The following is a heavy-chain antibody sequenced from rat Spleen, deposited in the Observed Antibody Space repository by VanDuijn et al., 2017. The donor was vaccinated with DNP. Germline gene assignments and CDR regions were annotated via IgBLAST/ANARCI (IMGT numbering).Heavy chain of an antibody. D-gene: IGHD1-10*01. Sequence: EVKLVESGGGLVQPGRSLKLSCAASGFNFNDHWMAWVRQAPGKGLERIGEINKDSSRVAYIPSLKEKFTISRDNVQDTLYLQMSKLGSEDTAIYYCTRTTLPYYLDYWGQGVMVTVST. CDR3: TRTTLPYYLDY. J-gene: IGHJ2*01. CDR2: INKDSSRV. CDR1: GFNFNDHW. V-gene: IGHV4-2*01.